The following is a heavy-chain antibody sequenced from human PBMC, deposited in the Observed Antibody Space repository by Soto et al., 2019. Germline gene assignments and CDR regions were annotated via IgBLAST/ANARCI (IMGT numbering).Heavy chain of an antibody. Sequence: QVQLQESGPGLVKPSETLSLTCTVSGGSIRRYYWSWIRQPPGKGLEWIGYIYYSGSTNYNPSLKSRVTISVDTSKNQFSLKLSSVTAADTAVYYCARRYSSSLDVWGQGTTVTVSS. CDR3: ARRYSSSLDV. J-gene: IGHJ6*02. D-gene: IGHD6-13*01. CDR2: IYYSGST. V-gene: IGHV4-59*08. CDR1: GGSIRRYY.